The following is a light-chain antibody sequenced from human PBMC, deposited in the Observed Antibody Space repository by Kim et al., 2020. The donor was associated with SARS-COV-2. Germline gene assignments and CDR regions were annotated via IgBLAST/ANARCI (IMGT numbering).Light chain of an antibody. Sequence: DIQMTQSPSSLSASVGDRVTITCQASQDINNYLNWYQQRLGKAPKLLIYDASNLGTGVPSRFSGRGDGTEFTLTISGLQPEDFASYYCQQYDKIPGSFGQRTRLEIK. CDR2: DAS. CDR3: QQYDKIPGS. J-gene: IGKJ5*01. CDR1: QDINNY. V-gene: IGKV1-33*01.